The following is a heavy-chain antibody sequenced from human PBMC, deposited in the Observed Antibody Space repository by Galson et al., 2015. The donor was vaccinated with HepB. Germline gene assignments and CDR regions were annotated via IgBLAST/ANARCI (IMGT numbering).Heavy chain of an antibody. D-gene: IGHD5-18*01. CDR1: GDSISYGGYS. Sequence: LSLTCAVSGDSISYGGYSWNWIRQPPGRGLEWIGHIYNRGTTYYNPSLRSRVAISVDTSKNQFSLKLSSVTAADTALYYCARGRGYSYGYHVSDDAFNIWGQGTVVTVSS. CDR2: IYNRGTT. CDR3: ARGRGYSYGYHVSDDAFNI. J-gene: IGHJ3*02. V-gene: IGHV4-30-4*07.